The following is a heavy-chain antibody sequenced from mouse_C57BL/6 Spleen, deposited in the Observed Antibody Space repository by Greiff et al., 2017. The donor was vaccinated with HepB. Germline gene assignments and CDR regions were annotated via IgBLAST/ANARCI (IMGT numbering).Heavy chain of an antibody. Sequence: QVQLQQPGAELVKPGASVKMSCKASGYTFTSYWITWVKQRPGQGLEWIGDIYPGSGSPNYNEKFKSKSTLTVDTSSSTAYIQLSSLTSEDSAVYYCARSGDYDRWYFDVWGTGTTVTVSS. D-gene: IGHD2-4*01. CDR3: ARSGDYDRWYFDV. CDR1: GYTFTSYW. J-gene: IGHJ1*03. CDR2: IYPGSGSP. V-gene: IGHV1-55*01.